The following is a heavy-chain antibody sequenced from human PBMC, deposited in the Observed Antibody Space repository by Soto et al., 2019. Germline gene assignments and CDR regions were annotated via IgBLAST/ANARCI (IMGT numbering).Heavy chain of an antibody. Sequence: PSETLSLTCTVSGGSISSYYWSWIRQPPGKGLEWIGYIYYSGSTNYNPSLKSRVTISVDTSKNQFSLELSSVTAADTAVYYCARGVPAVNWFDPWGQGTLVTVSS. D-gene: IGHD2-2*01. J-gene: IGHJ5*02. V-gene: IGHV4-59*01. CDR2: IYYSGST. CDR3: ARGVPAVNWFDP. CDR1: GGSISSYY.